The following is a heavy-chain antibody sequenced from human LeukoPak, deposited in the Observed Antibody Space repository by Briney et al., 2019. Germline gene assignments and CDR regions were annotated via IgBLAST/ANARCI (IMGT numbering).Heavy chain of an antibody. J-gene: IGHJ4*02. CDR2: IYTSGST. CDR3: ARHYYDFWSGYYGNQQYYFDY. CDR1: GGSISSGSYY. Sequence: PSETLSLTCTVSGGSISSGSYYWSWIRQPAGKGLEWIGRIYTSGSTNYNPSLKSRVTISVDTSKNQFSLKLSSVTAADTAVYYCARHYYDFWSGYYGNQQYYFDYWGQGTLVTVSS. D-gene: IGHD3-3*01. V-gene: IGHV4-61*02.